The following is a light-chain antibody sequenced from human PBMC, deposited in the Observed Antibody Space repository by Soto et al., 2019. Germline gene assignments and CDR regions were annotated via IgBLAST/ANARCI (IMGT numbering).Light chain of an antibody. Sequence: QSALTPPPSASVSPGQSVTISCTGTSSDVGGYNYVSWYQQHPGKAPKHMIYEVSKRPSGVPDRFSGSKSGNTASLTVSGLQAEDEADYYCSSYASSNIPYVFGSGTKVTVL. J-gene: IGLJ1*01. CDR2: EVS. V-gene: IGLV2-8*01. CDR3: SSYASSNIPYV. CDR1: SSDVGGYNY.